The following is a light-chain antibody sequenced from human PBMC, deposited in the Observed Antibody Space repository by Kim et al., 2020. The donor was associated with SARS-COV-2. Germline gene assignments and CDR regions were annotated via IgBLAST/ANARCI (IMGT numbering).Light chain of an antibody. J-gene: IGLJ3*02. CDR2: DVN. CDR1: SSDVGAYNF. CDR3: CSYAGSYSLV. Sequence: QSALTQPHSVSGSPGQSVTISCTGTSSDVGAYNFVTWYQQHPGKAPKVVIFDVNKRPSGILDRFSGSKSGNTASLTISGLQAEDEAEYHCCSYAGSYSLVFGGGTQLTVL. V-gene: IGLV2-11*01.